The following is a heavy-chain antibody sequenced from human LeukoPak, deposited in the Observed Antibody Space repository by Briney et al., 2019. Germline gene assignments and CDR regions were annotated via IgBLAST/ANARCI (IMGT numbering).Heavy chain of an antibody. CDR3: GRVRSGDYMGHEDAFDA. CDR2: IFPGDSQT. D-gene: IGHD4-17*01. J-gene: IGHJ3*01. V-gene: IGHV5-51*01. CDR1: GYIYTRYW. Sequence: GESLKISCQASGYIYTRYWVGWVRQMPGKGLEWMGIIFPGDSQTKYSPSFQGQVTISVDKYINTAFLQWSSLRASDTAMYFCGRVRSGDYMGHEDAFDAWGQGTKVTVSS.